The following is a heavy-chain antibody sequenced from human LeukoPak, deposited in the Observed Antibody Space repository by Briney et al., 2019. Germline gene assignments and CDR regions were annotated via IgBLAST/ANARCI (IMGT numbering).Heavy chain of an antibody. Sequence: GGSLRLSCAASRFTFSDYYMSWIRQAPGKGLEWVSYISSSSSYTNYADSVKGRFTISRDNAKNSLYLQMNSLRAEDTAVYYCAREPGIAGGDGFDIWGQGTMVTVSS. D-gene: IGHD6-13*01. CDR2: ISSSSSYT. CDR3: AREPGIAGGDGFDI. CDR1: RFTFSDYY. J-gene: IGHJ3*02. V-gene: IGHV3-11*05.